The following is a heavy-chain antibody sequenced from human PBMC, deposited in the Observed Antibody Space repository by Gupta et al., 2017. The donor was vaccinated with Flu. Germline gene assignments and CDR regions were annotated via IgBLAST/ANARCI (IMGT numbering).Heavy chain of an antibody. J-gene: IGHJ5*02. D-gene: IGHD3-10*01. CDR2: IFSNDEK. V-gene: IGHV2-26*01. CDR3: ARSITMVRGVKRVNWFDP. Sequence: QATLKESGPVLVKPTETLTLTCTVSGSSLSNARMGVSWIRQPPGKALEWLAHIFSNDEKSYSTSLKSRLTISKDTSKSQVVLTMTNMDPVDTATYYCARSITMVRGVKRVNWFDPWGQGTLVTVSS. CDR1: GSSLSNARMG.